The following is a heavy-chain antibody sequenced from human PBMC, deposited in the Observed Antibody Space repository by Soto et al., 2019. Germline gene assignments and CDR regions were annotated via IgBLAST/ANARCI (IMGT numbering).Heavy chain of an antibody. CDR2: IPQEGGDG. Sequence: DVPLVESGGAVVQPGESLRLSCEVSGFTFSMYSMTWVRQAPGKGLERVAKIPQEGGDGHYADSVKGRFTISRDNAKNSVFLQMNNLRAADTAVYYCARDQLILPAHDFFYGSDVWGQGATVTVS. D-gene: IGHD2-21*02. V-gene: IGHV3-7*03. CDR1: GFTFSMYS. J-gene: IGHJ6*02. CDR3: ARDQLILPAHDFFYGSDV.